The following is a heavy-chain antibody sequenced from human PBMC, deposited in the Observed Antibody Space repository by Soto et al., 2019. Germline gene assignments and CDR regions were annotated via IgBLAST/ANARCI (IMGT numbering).Heavy chain of an antibody. J-gene: IGHJ5*02. V-gene: IGHV1-3*05. CDR1: GYTFTSYA. CDR2: INAGNGNT. Sequence: QVQLVQSGAEEKKPGASVKVSCKASGYTFTSYAMHWVRQAPGQRIEWMGWINAGNGNTKYSQKFQGRVTITRDTSASTAYMGLSSLRSEDTAVYYCAGGHWNAPVSWFDPWGQGTLVTVSS. D-gene: IGHD1-1*01. CDR3: AGGHWNAPVSWFDP.